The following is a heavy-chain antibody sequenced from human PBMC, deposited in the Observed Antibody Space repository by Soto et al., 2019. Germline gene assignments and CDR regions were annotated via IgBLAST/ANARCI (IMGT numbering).Heavy chain of an antibody. CDR2: IRQDGSDK. J-gene: IGHJ4*02. CDR3: ARDRGFNTKDY. Sequence: EVRLVESGGGLVQPGGSLKLSCTASGFTFSSYWMSWVRQAPGKGLEWVAKIRQDGSDKYYVDSVRGRFTISRDNARNALYLQMDSLRAEDTAVYYCARDRGFNTKDYWGQGTLVTVSS. D-gene: IGHD3-22*01. CDR1: GFTFSSYW. V-gene: IGHV3-7*05.